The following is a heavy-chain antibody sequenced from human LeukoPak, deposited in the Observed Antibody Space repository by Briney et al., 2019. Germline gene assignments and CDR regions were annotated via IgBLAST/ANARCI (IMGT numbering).Heavy chain of an antibody. CDR2: IYYSGNT. CDR1: GGSVSTSTYD. D-gene: IGHD3-9*01. CDR3: ARVHDLLTGADFAY. Sequence: PSETLSLTCTVFGGSVSTSTYDWGWIRQPPGKGLEWIGSIYYSGNTYYNPSLKSRVTISVDTSKNHFSLKLSSVTAANTAVYYCARVHDLLTGADFAYWGLGTLVTVSS. J-gene: IGHJ4*02. V-gene: IGHV4-39*02.